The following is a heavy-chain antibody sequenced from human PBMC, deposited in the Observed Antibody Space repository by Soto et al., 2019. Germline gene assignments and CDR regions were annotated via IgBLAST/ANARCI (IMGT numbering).Heavy chain of an antibody. Sequence: GGSLRLSCAASGFTFSSYGMHWVRQAPGKGLEWVAVIWYDGSNKYYADSVKGRFTISRDNSKNTLYLQMNSLRAEDTAVYYCSEDRGPWELLLDIGFWGQGTLVTVS. V-gene: IGHV3-33*06. CDR3: SEDRGPWELLLDIGF. CDR1: GFTFSSYG. CDR2: IWYDGSNK. D-gene: IGHD1-26*01. J-gene: IGHJ4*02.